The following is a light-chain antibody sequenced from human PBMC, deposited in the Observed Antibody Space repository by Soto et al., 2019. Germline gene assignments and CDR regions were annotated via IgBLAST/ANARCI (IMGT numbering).Light chain of an antibody. V-gene: IGLV7-46*01. CDR2: DTD. CDR3: LLAYGDARV. CDR1: TGGVTRNYY. Sequence: QAVVTQEPSMTVSPGGTVTLTCGSSTGGVTRNYYPYWFQQNPGQAPKTLIYDTDNKMSWTPARFSGSLLGGKAVLTLSGAQPEDETEYYCLLAYGDARVFGGGTKLTVL. J-gene: IGLJ3*02.